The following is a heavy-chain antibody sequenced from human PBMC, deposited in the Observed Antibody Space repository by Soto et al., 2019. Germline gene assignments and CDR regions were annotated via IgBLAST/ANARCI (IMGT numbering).Heavy chain of an antibody. J-gene: IGHJ6*02. CDR3: AKSRVVVVAPAPYYYGMDV. Sequence: GGSLRLSCAASGFTFSSYGMHWVRQAPGKGPEWVAVISYDGSNKYYADSVKGRFTISRDNSKNTLYLQMNSLRAEDTAVYYCAKSRVVVVAPAPYYYGMDVWGQGTTVTVSS. D-gene: IGHD2-15*01. CDR1: GFTFSSYG. CDR2: ISYDGSNK. V-gene: IGHV3-30*18.